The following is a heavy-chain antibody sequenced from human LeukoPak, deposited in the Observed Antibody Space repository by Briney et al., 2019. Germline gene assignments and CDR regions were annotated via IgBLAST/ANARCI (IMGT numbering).Heavy chain of an antibody. Sequence: GASEKVSCKASGGTFSSYAISWVRQAPGKGLEWMGGFDPEDGETIYAQKFQGRVTMTEDTSTDTAYMELSSLRSEDTAVYYCATDAGLGYYYYGMDVWGQGTTVTVSS. CDR3: ATDAGLGYYYYGMDV. V-gene: IGHV1-24*01. CDR2: FDPEDGET. D-gene: IGHD7-27*01. CDR1: GGTFSSYA. J-gene: IGHJ6*02.